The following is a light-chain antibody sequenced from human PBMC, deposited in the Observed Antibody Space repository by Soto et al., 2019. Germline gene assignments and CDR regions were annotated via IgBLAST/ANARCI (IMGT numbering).Light chain of an antibody. J-gene: IGKJ3*01. Sequence: EIVLTQSPGTLSLSPGERATLSCRASQSVSSSYLAWYQQKPGQAPRLLIYGASSRATGSPDRFSGSGSGTEFTLTISRLEPEDFAVYYCQQYGSSPFTFRPGTKVDIK. CDR2: GAS. CDR1: QSVSSSY. CDR3: QQYGSSPFT. V-gene: IGKV3-20*01.